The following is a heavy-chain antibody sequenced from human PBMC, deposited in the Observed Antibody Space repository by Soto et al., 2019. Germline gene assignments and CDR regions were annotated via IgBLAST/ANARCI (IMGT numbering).Heavy chain of an antibody. V-gene: IGHV1-18*01. CDR3: AGAPRRQLGENWFDP. D-gene: IGHD6-13*01. Sequence: QVQLVQSGAEVKKPGASVKVSCKASGYTFTSYGISWVRQAPGQGLEWMGWISAYNGNTNYAKKLQGRVTMTTDTSTSTAYMELRSLRADDTAVYYCAGAPRRQLGENWFDPWGQGTLVTVSS. CDR1: GYTFTSYG. CDR2: ISAYNGNT. J-gene: IGHJ5*02.